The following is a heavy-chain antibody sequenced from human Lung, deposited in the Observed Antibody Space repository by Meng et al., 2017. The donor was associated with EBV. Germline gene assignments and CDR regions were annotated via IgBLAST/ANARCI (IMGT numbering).Heavy chain of an antibody. CDR2: MHFSGRT. D-gene: IGHD6-6*01. CDR3: AREYSSSSGLPGP. Sequence: QVHLHQCGAGLLKPSETLSLTCTVSGGSINSGSFDWGWIRQPPGKGLEWIGSMHFSGRTHYSTSLKNRVTISVDTSKNQFSLKLTSVTAADTAVYYCAREYSSSSGLPGPWGQGTLVTVSS. J-gene: IGHJ5*02. CDR1: GGSINSGSFD. V-gene: IGHV4-39*02.